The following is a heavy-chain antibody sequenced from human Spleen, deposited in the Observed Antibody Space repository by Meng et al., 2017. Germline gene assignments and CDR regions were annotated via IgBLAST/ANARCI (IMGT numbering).Heavy chain of an antibody. V-gene: IGHV4-39*07. CDR2: IDYSGST. Sequence: SETLSLTCTVSGGSISSSSSYWGLIRQPPGKVLEWIATIDYSGSTYYNPSLKSRLTISVDTSKNQSSLRLTSVTAADTAVYYCARVLSAAAHDYWGQGTLVTVSS. D-gene: IGHD6-13*01. J-gene: IGHJ4*02. CDR3: ARVLSAAAHDY. CDR1: GGSISSSSSY.